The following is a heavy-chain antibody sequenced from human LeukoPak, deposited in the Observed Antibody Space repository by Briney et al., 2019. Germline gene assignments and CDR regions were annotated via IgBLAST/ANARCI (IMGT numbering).Heavy chain of an antibody. Sequence: GASVKVSCKASVYTFTSYDINWVRQATGQGLEWMGWMNPNSGNTGYAQKFQGRVTMTRNTSISTAYMELSSLRSEDTAVYYCARGYVVYYYYYGMDVWGQGTTVTVSS. J-gene: IGHJ6*02. CDR2: MNPNSGNT. V-gene: IGHV1-8*01. CDR3: ARGYVVYYYYYGMDV. D-gene: IGHD2-15*01. CDR1: VYTFTSYD.